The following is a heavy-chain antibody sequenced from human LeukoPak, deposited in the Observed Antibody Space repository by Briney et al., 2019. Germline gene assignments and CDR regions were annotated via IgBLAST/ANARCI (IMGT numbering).Heavy chain of an antibody. V-gene: IGHV3-11*05. J-gene: IGHJ4*02. D-gene: IGHD4-17*01. CDR2: ISGSGYCT. Sequence: GGSLRLSCAASGFTFSDYYMSWIRQAPGKGLEWVSYISGSGYCTYSADSVKGRFTISRDNGRNSVILQMNSLRAEDTAVYYCARGGVNAVTTAVDYWGQGIQVTVSS. CDR1: GFTFSDYY. CDR3: ARGGVNAVTTAVDY.